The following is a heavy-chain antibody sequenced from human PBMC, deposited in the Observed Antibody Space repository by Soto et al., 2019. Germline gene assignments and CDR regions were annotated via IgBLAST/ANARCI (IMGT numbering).Heavy chain of an antibody. V-gene: IGHV3-30*18. J-gene: IGHJ3*02. D-gene: IGHD4-17*01. CDR1: GFTFSSYG. CDR3: AKGDYGDYGWSAFDI. Sequence: QVQLVESGGGVVQPGRSLRLSCAASGFTFSSYGMHWVRQAPGKGLEWVAVISYDGSNKYYADSVKGRFTISRDNSKNTLYLQMNSLRAEDTAVYYGAKGDYGDYGWSAFDIWGQGTVVTVSS. CDR2: ISYDGSNK.